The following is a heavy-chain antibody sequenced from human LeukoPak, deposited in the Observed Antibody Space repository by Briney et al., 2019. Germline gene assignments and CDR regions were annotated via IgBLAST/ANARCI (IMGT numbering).Heavy chain of an antibody. CDR2: MNSNSGNT. CDR3: ARTGILRYFDWLLSYSSTPSYYFDY. D-gene: IGHD3-9*01. Sequence: ASVKVSCKASGYTFTSYDTNWVRQATGQGLEWMGWMNSNSGNTGYAQKFQGRVTMTRNTSISTAYMELSSLRSEDTAVYYCARTGILRYFDWLLSYSSTPSYYFDYWGQGTLVTVSS. V-gene: IGHV1-8*01. CDR1: GYTFTSYD. J-gene: IGHJ4*02.